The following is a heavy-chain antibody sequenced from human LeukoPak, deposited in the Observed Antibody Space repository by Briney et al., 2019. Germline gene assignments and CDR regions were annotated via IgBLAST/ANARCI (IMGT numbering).Heavy chain of an antibody. CDR1: GFSFSSYA. CDR2: ISGSGGSA. J-gene: IGHJ4*02. D-gene: IGHD3-10*01. V-gene: IGHV3-23*01. Sequence: GGSLRLSCEASGFSFSSYAMSRVRQAPGKGLEWVSAISGSGGSAYYADSVKGRFTISRDNSKNPLYLQMNSLRAEDTAVYYCAKGAYYGSGNYAGKIEFDYWGQGTLVTVSS. CDR3: AKGAYYGSGNYAGKIEFDY.